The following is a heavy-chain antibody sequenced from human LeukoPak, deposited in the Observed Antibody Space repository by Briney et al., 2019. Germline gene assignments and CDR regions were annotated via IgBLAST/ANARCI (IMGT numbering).Heavy chain of an antibody. D-gene: IGHD5-12*01. V-gene: IGHV3-11*06. J-gene: IGHJ4*02. CDR2: ISSSSSYT. CDR3: ARNYEEWLRILDY. Sequence: GGSLRLSCAASGFTFSDYYMSWISQAPGKGLEWVSYISSSSSYTNYADSVKGRFTISRDNAKNSLYLQMNSLRAEDTAVYYCARNYEEWLRILDYWGQGTLVTVSS. CDR1: GFTFSDYY.